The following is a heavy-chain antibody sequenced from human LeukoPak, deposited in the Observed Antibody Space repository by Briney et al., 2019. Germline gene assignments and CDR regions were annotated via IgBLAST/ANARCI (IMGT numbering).Heavy chain of an antibody. CDR1: GFTVGSNW. Sequence: GGSLRLSCAASGFTVGSNWMHWVRQAPGKGLMWVSRSEGDDSNTTYADSVKGRFTVSRDNAKNTLYLQMNSLRAEDTAVYYCASDSGSDDAFDIWGQGTMVTVSS. J-gene: IGHJ3*02. V-gene: IGHV3-74*03. CDR2: SEGDDSNT. CDR3: ASDSGSDDAFDI. D-gene: IGHD1-26*01.